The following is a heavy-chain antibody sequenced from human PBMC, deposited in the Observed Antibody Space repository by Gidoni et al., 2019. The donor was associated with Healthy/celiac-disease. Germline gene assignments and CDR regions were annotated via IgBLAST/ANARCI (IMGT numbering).Heavy chain of an antibody. CDR2: ISWVGGST. J-gene: IGHJ6*02. D-gene: IGHD3-10*01. CDR3: AKDRQSGRAGYYYYGMDV. Sequence: EVELVESGGVVVQLGGAMSLSCAASGVTLDDDRRHWVRQSPGKGMEGYSLISWVGGSTYYADSVKGRFIISRDNSRNSLYLQSNSLRTEDTALYYCAKDRQSGRAGYYYYGMDVWGQGTTVTVSS. CDR1: GVTLDDDR. V-gene: IGHV3-43*01.